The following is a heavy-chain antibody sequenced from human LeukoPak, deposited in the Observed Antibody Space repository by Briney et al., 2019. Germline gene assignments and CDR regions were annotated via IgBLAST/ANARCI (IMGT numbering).Heavy chain of an antibody. CDR3: ARDNDGYGSGSYYHFDY. J-gene: IGHJ4*02. D-gene: IGHD3-10*01. Sequence: GGSLRLSCAASGFTFSSYSMNWVRQAPGKGLEWVSSISSSSSYIYYADSVKGRFTISRDNAKNSLYLQMNSLRAEDTAVYYCARDNDGYGSGSYYHFDYWGQGTLVTVSS. V-gene: IGHV3-21*01. CDR1: GFTFSSYS. CDR2: ISSSSSYI.